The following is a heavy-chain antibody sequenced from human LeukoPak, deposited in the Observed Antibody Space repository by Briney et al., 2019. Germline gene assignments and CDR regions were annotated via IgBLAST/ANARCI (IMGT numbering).Heavy chain of an antibody. CDR3: AKERIQLIDP. D-gene: IGHD5-18*01. V-gene: IGHV3-23*01. J-gene: IGHJ5*02. CDR2: ISGSGGST. CDR1: GFTFSSHA. Sequence: GGSLRLSCTPSGFTFSSHAMSWVRQAPGKGLEWVSAISGSGGSTYYADSVKGRFTISRDNSKNTLYLQMNSLRAEDTAVYYCAKERIQLIDPWGQGTLVTVSS.